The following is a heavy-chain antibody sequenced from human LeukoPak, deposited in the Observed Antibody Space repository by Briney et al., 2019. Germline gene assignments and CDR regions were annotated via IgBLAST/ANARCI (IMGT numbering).Heavy chain of an antibody. Sequence: GASVKVSCKASGYTFTGYYMRWVRQAPGQGLEWMGWINPNSGGTNYAQKFQGRVTMTRDTSISTAYMELSRLRSDDTAVYYCAGLIDCSGGSCYTELPLDVWGKGTTVTVSS. CDR3: AGLIDCSGGSCYTELPLDV. J-gene: IGHJ6*04. D-gene: IGHD2-15*01. V-gene: IGHV1-2*02. CDR1: GYTFTGYY. CDR2: INPNSGGT.